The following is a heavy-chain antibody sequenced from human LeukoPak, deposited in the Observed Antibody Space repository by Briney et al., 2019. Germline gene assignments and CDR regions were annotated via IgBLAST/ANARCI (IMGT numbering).Heavy chain of an antibody. CDR3: ARVDSSGYYQTDY. V-gene: IGHV4-31*03. D-gene: IGHD3-22*01. J-gene: IGHJ4*02. CDR1: GGSISSGGYY. Sequence: SETLSLTCNVSGGSISSGGYYWTWIRQHPGKGLEWIGYIYYSGSTYYNPSLKSRVIISVDTSKNQFSLKLSSVTAADTAVYYCARVDSSGYYQTDYWGQGTLVTVSS. CDR2: IYYSGST.